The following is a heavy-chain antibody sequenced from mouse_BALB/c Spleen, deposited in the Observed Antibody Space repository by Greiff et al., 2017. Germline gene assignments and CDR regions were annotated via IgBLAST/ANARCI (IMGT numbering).Heavy chain of an antibody. CDR3: ARLITTLDY. Sequence: EVMLVESGGGLVKPGGSLKLSCAASGFTFSSYAMSWVRQTPEKRLEWVATISSGGSYTYYPDSVKGRFTISRDNAKNTLYLQMSSLRSEDTAMYYCARLITTLDYWGQGTTLTVSS. D-gene: IGHD1-2*01. CDR2: ISSGGSYT. J-gene: IGHJ2*01. V-gene: IGHV5-9-1*01. CDR1: GFTFSSYA.